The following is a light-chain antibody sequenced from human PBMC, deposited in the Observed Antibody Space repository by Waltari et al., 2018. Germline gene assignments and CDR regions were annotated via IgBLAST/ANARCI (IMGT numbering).Light chain of an antibody. V-gene: IGLV3-1*01. J-gene: IGLJ2*01. Sequence: SSELTQPPSVSVSPGQTASIPCSGEKLGDKYACWYQQKPGQSPVLVIYQDTKRPSGIPERFSGSNSGNTATLTISGTQAMDEADYYCQAWDSSTVVFGGGTKLTVL. CDR1: KLGDKY. CDR3: QAWDSSTVV. CDR2: QDT.